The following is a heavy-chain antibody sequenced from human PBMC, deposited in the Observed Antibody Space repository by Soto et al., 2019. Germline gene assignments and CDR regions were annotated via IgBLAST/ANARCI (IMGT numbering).Heavy chain of an antibody. Sequence: PSETLSLTCAVYGGSFSGYYWSWIRQPPGKGLEWIGEINHSGSTNYNPSLKSRVTISVDTSKNQFSLKLSSVTAADTAVYYCARGRPSVTMIVVVIRPNRFDYWGQGTLVTVSS. CDR3: ARGRPSVTMIVVVIRPNRFDY. CDR2: INHSGST. J-gene: IGHJ4*02. V-gene: IGHV4-34*01. D-gene: IGHD3-22*01. CDR1: GGSFSGYY.